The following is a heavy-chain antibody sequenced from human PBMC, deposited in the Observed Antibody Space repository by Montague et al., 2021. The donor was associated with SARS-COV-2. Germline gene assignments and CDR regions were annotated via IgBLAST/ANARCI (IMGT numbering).Heavy chain of an antibody. D-gene: IGHD6-13*01. CDR3: ARDVVAAPGTFDY. Sequence: RVTMSVDTSKNQFSLRLSTVTAADTAVYYCARDVVAAPGTFDYWGQGTLVTVSS. V-gene: IGHV4-30-2*04. J-gene: IGHJ4*02.